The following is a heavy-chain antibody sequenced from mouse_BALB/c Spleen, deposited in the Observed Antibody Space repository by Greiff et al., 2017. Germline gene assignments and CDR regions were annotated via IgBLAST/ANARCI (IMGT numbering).Heavy chain of an antibody. V-gene: IGHV1-69*02. CDR1: GYTFTSYW. CDR2: IYPSDSYT. CDR3: TRGNYSWFAY. J-gene: IGHJ3*01. Sequence: GQLQQPGAELVRPGASVKLSCKASGYTFTSYWINWVKQRPGQGLEWIGNIYPSDSYTNYNQKFKDKATLTVDKSSSTAYMQLSSPTSEDSAVYYCTRGNYSWFAYWGQGTLVTVSA. D-gene: IGHD1-1*01.